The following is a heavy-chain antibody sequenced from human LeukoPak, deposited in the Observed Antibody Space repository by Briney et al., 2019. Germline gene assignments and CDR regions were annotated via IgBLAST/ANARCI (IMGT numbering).Heavy chain of an antibody. Sequence: GGSLRLSCAASGFTVSSNYMSWVRQAPGKGLEWVSVIYSGGSTYYADSVKGRFRISRDNSENKVYLHMNSLRVEDTAVYYCAKDPRGLGAPGWGQGTLVAVSP. CDR3: AKDPRGLGAPG. CDR2: IYSGGST. J-gene: IGHJ4*02. V-gene: IGHV3-53*01. CDR1: GFTVSSNY.